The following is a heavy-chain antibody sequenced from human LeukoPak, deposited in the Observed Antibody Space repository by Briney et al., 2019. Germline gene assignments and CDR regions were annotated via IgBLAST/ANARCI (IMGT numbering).Heavy chain of an antibody. Sequence: GGSLRLSCAASGFTFSSYWMHWVRQAPGKGLVWVSRINSDGSSTTYADSVKGRFTISRDNAKNTLYLQMNSLRAEDTAVYYCARSLLYYYDSSGPENWGQGSLVTVSS. V-gene: IGHV3-74*01. CDR2: INSDGSST. J-gene: IGHJ4*02. CDR3: ARSLLYYYDSSGPEN. D-gene: IGHD3-22*01. CDR1: GFTFSSYW.